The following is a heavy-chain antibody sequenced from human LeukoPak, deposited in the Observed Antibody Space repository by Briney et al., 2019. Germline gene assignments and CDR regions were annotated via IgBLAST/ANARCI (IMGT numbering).Heavy chain of an antibody. D-gene: IGHD6-13*01. CDR3: AREYSSTGCDECPYYSDY. J-gene: IGHJ4*02. CDR2: IKQDGSEK. Sequence: GGSLRLSCAASGFIFSGYWMIWVRQAPGKGLEWVANIKQDGSEKYYVDSVKGRFTISRDNAKNSLYLQMSSLRADDTAVYYCAREYSSTGCDECPYYSDYWGQGTLVTVSS. V-gene: IGHV3-7*05. CDR1: GFIFSGYW.